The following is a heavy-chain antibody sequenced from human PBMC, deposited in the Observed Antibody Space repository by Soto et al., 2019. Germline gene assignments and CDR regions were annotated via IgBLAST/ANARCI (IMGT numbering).Heavy chain of an antibody. Sequence: EVQLVESGGGLVKPGGSLRLSCAASGFTFSNAWMSWVRQAPGKGLEWVGRIKSKTDGGTTDYAAPVKGRFTISRDDSKNTLYLQMNSLKTEDTAVYYCTTQYSSGWYVAFDIWGQWTMVTVSS. CDR1: GFTFSNAW. CDR3: TTQYSSGWYVAFDI. J-gene: IGHJ3*02. V-gene: IGHV3-15*01. D-gene: IGHD6-19*01. CDR2: IKSKTDGGTT.